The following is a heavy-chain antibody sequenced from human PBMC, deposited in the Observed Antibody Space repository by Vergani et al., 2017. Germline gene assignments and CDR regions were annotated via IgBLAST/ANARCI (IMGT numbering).Heavy chain of an antibody. Sequence: QVQLVQSGGGVVQPGRSLRLSCAASGFTFSSYAMHWVRQAPGQGLEWVAVISYDGSNKYYADSVKGRFTISRDNSKNTRYLQMNSLRAEDTAMYYCARERTCXDYVGGSYHPADNWFDPWGEGTLVTVSS. V-gene: IGHV3-30-3*01. CDR3: ARERTCXDYVGGSYHPADNWFDP. CDR2: ISYDGSNK. D-gene: IGHD3-16*02. CDR1: GFTFSSYA. J-gene: IGHJ5*02.